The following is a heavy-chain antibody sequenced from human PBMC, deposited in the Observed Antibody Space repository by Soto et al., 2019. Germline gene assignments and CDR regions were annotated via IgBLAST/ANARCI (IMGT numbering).Heavy chain of an antibody. CDR2: MSSSSSYI. D-gene: IGHD4-17*01. J-gene: IGHJ4*02. Sequence: EVQLVESGGGLVKPGGSLRLSCAASGFTFSSYSMNWVRQAPGKGLEWVSSMSSSSSYIYYADSVKGRFTISRDNAKNSLYLQMNRLRAEDTAVYCCARVAVTTSLSGHWGQGTLVTVSS. V-gene: IGHV3-21*01. CDR1: GFTFSSYS. CDR3: ARVAVTTSLSGH.